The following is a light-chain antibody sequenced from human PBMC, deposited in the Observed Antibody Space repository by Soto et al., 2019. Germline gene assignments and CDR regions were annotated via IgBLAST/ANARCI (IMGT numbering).Light chain of an antibody. CDR2: DND. Sequence: QSVLTQPPSVSAAPGQKVTVSCSGSRSNIGNNYVSWYQHLPGTDPKLLIYDNDNRPSASPDRFSASKSGTSATLDITVRQTGDEADDYCEAWDSNLSGGVFGGGTKLTVL. J-gene: IGLJ3*02. CDR1: RSNIGNNY. V-gene: IGLV1-51*01. CDR3: EAWDSNLSGGV.